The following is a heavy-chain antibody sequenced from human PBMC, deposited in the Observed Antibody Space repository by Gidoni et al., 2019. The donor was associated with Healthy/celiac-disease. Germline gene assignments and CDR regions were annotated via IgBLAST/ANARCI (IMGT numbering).Heavy chain of an antibody. Sequence: GLPFDVYAMHWVRQAPGKGLEWVSGISWNSGSIGYADSVKGRFTISRDNAKNSLYLQMNSLRAEDTALYYCAKDSYYDFWSGVFDYWGQGTLVTVSS. J-gene: IGHJ4*02. V-gene: IGHV3-9*01. CDR3: AKDSYYDFWSGVFDY. CDR1: GLPFDVYA. D-gene: IGHD3-3*01. CDR2: ISWNSGSI.